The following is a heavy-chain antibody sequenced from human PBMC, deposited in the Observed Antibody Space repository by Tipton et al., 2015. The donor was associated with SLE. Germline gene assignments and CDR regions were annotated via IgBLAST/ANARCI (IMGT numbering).Heavy chain of an antibody. J-gene: IGHJ6*02. CDR3: ARFRDEYYYYAMDV. V-gene: IGHV4-59*08. CDR2: VYYSGST. CDR1: GGSFSAYY. Sequence: TLSLTCAVYGGSFSAYYWSWIRQSPGKGLEWIGYVYYSGSTNYNPSLKSRVTISMDTSKNQFSLKLNSVTAADTAVYYCARFRDEYYYYAMDVWGQGTTVTVSS.